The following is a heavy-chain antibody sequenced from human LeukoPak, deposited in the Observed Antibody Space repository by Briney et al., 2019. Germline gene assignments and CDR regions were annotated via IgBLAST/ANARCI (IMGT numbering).Heavy chain of an antibody. CDR2: ISSSSSSI. CDR3: AKSLWFGGVTHDY. V-gene: IGHV3-21*04. CDR1: GFTFSSYS. D-gene: IGHD3-10*01. Sequence: GGSLRLSCAASGFTFSSYSMNWVRQAPGKGLEWVSSISSSSSSIFYADSVKGRFTISRDNSKNTLYLQMNSLRGEDTAVYYCAKSLWFGGVTHDYWGQGTLVTVSS. J-gene: IGHJ4*02.